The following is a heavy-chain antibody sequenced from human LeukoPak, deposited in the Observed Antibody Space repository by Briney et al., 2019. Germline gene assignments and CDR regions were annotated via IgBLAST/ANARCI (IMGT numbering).Heavy chain of an antibody. CDR1: GFTFSSYS. Sequence: GGSLRLSCAASGFTFSSYSMNWVRQAPGKGLEWVSSISSSSSYIYYADSVKGRFTISRDNAKNSLYLQMNSLRAEDTAVYYCARVTYGSGTYGAFDYWGQGTLVTVSS. D-gene: IGHD3-10*01. CDR3: ARVTYGSGTYGAFDY. J-gene: IGHJ4*02. CDR2: ISSSSSYI. V-gene: IGHV3-21*04.